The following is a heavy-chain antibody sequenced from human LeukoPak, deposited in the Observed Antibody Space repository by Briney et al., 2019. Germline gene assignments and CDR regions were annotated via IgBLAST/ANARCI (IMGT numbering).Heavy chain of an antibody. CDR1: GFSFSTHG. J-gene: IGHJ4*02. CDR3: AKENGDYTFDY. Sequence: GGSPRLSCVASGFSFSTHGMHWVRQAPGKGLDWVAITWYDGSHINYADSVKGRFTISRDNSKNTLYLQMNSLRAEDTALYYCAKENGDYTFDYWGQGTLVTVSS. CDR2: TWYDGSHI. D-gene: IGHD4-17*01. V-gene: IGHV3-33*06.